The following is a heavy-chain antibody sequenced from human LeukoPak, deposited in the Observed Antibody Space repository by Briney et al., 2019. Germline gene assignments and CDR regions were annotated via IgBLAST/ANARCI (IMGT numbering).Heavy chain of an antibody. V-gene: IGHV1-18*01. J-gene: IGHJ6*02. CDR1: GYTFTSYG. Sequence: GASVKVSCKASGYTFTSYGISWVRQAPGQGLEWMGWISAYNGNTNYAQKLQGRVAMTTDTSTSTAYMELRSLRSDDTAVYYCARDYGYGDEPDYYYYGMDVWGQGTTVTVSS. D-gene: IGHD4-17*01. CDR3: ARDYGYGDEPDYYYYGMDV. CDR2: ISAYNGNT.